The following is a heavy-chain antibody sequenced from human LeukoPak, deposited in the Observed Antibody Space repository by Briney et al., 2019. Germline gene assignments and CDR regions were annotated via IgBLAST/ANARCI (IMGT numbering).Heavy chain of an antibody. CDR3: AKIRSSGWYLHNFDY. CDR1: GFTFSSYG. CDR2: ISGSGGST. V-gene: IGHV3-23*01. Sequence: PGGSLRLSCAASGFTFSSYGMSWVRQAPGKGLEWVSAISGSGGSTYYADSVKGRFTISRDNSKNTLYLQMNSLRAEDTAVYYCAKIRSSGWYLHNFDYWGQGTLVTVSS. J-gene: IGHJ4*02. D-gene: IGHD6-19*01.